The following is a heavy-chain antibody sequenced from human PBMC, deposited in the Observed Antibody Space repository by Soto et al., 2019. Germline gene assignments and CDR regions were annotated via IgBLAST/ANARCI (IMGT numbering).Heavy chain of an antibody. CDR1: GGTFSSYA. V-gene: IGHV1-69*13. D-gene: IGHD4-17*01. CDR3: AREERDYGVYSPALGLSAPYDF. CDR2: IIPIFGTA. Sequence: SVKVSCKASGGTFSSYAISWVRQAPGQGLEWMGGIIPIFGTANYAQKFQGRVTITADESTSTAYMELSSLRSEDTAVYYCAREERDYGVYSPALGLSAPYDFSGQGTLVPVSS. J-gene: IGHJ4*02.